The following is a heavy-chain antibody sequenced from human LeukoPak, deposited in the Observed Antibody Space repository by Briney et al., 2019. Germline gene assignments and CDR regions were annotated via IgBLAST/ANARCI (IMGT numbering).Heavy chain of an antibody. CDR2: IYYSGST. CDR3: ARAYGDYPTQGAFDI. J-gene: IGHJ3*02. Sequence: KPSETLSLTCTVSGGSISSGDYYWSWIRQPPGKGLEWIGYIYYSGSTYYNPSLKSRVTISVDKSKNQFSLKLSSVTAADTAVYYCARAYGDYPTQGAFDIWGQGTMVTVSS. V-gene: IGHV4-30-4*01. D-gene: IGHD4-17*01. CDR1: GGSISSGDYY.